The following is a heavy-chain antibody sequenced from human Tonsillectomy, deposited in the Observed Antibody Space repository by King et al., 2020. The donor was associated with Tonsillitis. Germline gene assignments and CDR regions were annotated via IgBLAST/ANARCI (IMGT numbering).Heavy chain of an antibody. CDR3: TSHVDRVMALDY. CDR2: VYYNGIT. CDR1: GGSITTSY. Sequence: VQLQESGPGLVKPSETLSLTCTVSGGSITTSYWNWIRQPPGQGLEWIGYVYYNGITKYNPSLKSRVTISLDTSKNQFSLRLNSVTAADTAVYYCTSHVDRVMALDYWGQGALVTVSS. V-gene: IGHV4-59*01. D-gene: IGHD5-18*01. J-gene: IGHJ4*02.